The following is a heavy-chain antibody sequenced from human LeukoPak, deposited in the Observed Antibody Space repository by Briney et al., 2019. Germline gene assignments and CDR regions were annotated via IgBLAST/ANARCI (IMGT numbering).Heavy chain of an antibody. CDR3: ARQWGFWSAYIDF. V-gene: IGHV4-59*08. Sequence: SETLSLTCTVSGGSISSYYWSWIRQPPGKGLEWIGYIYYSGSTNYNPSLESRVIISLDTSKKQFSLRLSSVTAADTAVYYCARQWGFWSAYIDFWGQGTLVTVSS. CDR1: GGSISSYY. J-gene: IGHJ4*02. D-gene: IGHD3-3*01. CDR2: IYYSGST.